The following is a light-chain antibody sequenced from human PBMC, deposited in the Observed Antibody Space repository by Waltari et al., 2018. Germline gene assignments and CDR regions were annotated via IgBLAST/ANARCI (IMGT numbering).Light chain of an antibody. CDR3: CSYSGANTWI. CDR1: SGGYNL. CDR2: EGK. J-gene: IGLJ2*01. V-gene: IGLV2-23*01. Sequence: QPALTQPASVSGSPGQSITVSCTGTSGGYNLVSWYQHHPDQGPKLIIYEGKTRPSGVSIRFSGSRSGTTASLTRAGLHPEDEAHYYCCSYSGANTWIFGGGTQLTVL.